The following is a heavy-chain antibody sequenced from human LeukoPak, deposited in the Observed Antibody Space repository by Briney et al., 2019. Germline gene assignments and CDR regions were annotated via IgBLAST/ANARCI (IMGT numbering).Heavy chain of an antibody. D-gene: IGHD1-20*01. Sequence: KPSETLSLTCTVSGGSISSYYWSRIRQPPGKGLEWIGYIYTSGSTNYNPSLKSRVTISVDTSKNQFSLKLSSVTAADTAVYYCARERITGTTVRFDPWGQGTLVTVPS. CDR3: ARERITGTTVRFDP. CDR1: GGSISSYY. CDR2: IYTSGST. V-gene: IGHV4-4*09. J-gene: IGHJ5*02.